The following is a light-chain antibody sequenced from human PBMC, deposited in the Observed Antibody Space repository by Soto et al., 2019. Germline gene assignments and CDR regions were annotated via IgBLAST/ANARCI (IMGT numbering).Light chain of an antibody. CDR3: QEGSTWPWT. CDR1: QSVSSS. J-gene: IGKJ1*01. Sequence: VLPHTPETLSLSPGERATLSCRASQSVSSSLAWYQQKLGQAPRLLIYEASDRATGIPARFSGSGSGTDFTLIISSLEPEDFAVYYCQEGSTWPWTFGEGTKVDI. CDR2: EAS. V-gene: IGKV3-11*01.